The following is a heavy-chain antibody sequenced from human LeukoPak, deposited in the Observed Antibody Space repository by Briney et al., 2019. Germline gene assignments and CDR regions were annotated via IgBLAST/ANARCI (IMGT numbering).Heavy chain of an antibody. CDR2: IIPIFGTA. Sequence: VASVKVSCKASGGTFSSYAISWVRQAPGQGLEWMGGIIPIFGTANYAQKFQGRVTITADKSTSTAYMELSSLTSEDTAVYYCAKDLARVGAFFDYWGQGTLVTVSS. CDR3: AKDLARVGAFFDY. CDR1: GGTFSSYA. D-gene: IGHD1-26*01. J-gene: IGHJ4*02. V-gene: IGHV1-69*06.